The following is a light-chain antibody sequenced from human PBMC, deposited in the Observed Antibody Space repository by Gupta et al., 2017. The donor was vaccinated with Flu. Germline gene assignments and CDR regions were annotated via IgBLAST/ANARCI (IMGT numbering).Light chain of an antibody. CDR3: QQYDGSAFT. CDR2: SAS. V-gene: IGKV3-20*01. CDR1: QSVSSTY. J-gene: IGKJ3*01. Sequence: IVLPQSPGTLSLSPGEGATLSCRASQSVSSTYLAWYQQKPGQAPRLLIYSASSRATGIPDRFSGSGSGTDFTLSISKLEPEDFAVYYCQQYDGSAFTSGPGTKVDV.